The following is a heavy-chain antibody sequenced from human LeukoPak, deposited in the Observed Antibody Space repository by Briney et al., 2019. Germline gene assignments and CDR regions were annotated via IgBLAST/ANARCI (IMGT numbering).Heavy chain of an antibody. V-gene: IGHV3-9*03. Sequence: GRSLRLSCAASGFTFYDYAMYWVRQAPGKGLEWVSGISWNSGSIGYADSVKGRFPISRDNAKKSLYLQMNSLRAEDMALYYCAKDPLKHWYGFSYYMDVWGKGTTVTVSS. CDR3: AKDPLKHWYGFSYYMDV. D-gene: IGHD3-10*01. J-gene: IGHJ6*03. CDR2: ISWNSGSI. CDR1: GFTFYDYA.